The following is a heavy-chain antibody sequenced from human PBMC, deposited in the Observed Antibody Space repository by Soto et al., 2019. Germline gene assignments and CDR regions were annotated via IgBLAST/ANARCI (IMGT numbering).Heavy chain of an antibody. CDR3: AKSNWFDP. V-gene: IGHV3-74*01. Sequence: GGSLRLSCAASGFTFSSYWMHWVRQAPGKGLVWVSCIESDGSSPIYADSVKGRFTISRDNAKNTLYLQMSSLRAEDTAVYYCAKSNWFDPWGQGTLVTVSS. CDR2: IESDGSSP. CDR1: GFTFSSYW. J-gene: IGHJ5*02.